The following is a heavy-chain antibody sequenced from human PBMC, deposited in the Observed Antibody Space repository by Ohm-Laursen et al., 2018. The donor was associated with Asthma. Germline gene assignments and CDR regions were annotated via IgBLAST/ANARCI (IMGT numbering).Heavy chain of an antibody. CDR3: AKLPITIFGVVTGYFDY. J-gene: IGHJ4*02. Sequence: SSLRLSCAASGFTFSIYALHWVRQAPGKGLEWVAIISSAETYKNYANSVKGRFTISRDNSKNTLYLQMNSLRAEDTAVYYCAKLPITIFGVVTGYFDYWGQGTLVTVSS. CDR1: GFTFSIYA. D-gene: IGHD3-3*01. CDR2: ISSAETYK. V-gene: IGHV3-30*04.